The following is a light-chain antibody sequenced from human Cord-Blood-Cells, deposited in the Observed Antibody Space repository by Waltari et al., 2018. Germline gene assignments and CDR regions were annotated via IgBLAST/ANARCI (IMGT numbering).Light chain of an antibody. J-gene: IGKJ2*01. V-gene: IGKV3-20*01. CDR2: GAS. CDR1: QSVSSSY. Sequence: EIVMTQSPGPLSLSQGKRATSSSRASQSVSSSYLAWYQQKPGQAPRLLIYGASSWATGIPDRFSGSRSGTDFTLTISRLEPEDFAVYYCQQYGSSPPYTFGQGTKLEIK. CDR3: QQYGSSPPYT.